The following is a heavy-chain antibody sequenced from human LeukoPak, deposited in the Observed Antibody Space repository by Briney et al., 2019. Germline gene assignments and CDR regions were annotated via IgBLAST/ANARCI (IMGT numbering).Heavy chain of an antibody. CDR2: IYYSGST. Sequence: PSETLSLTCTVSGGSISSSSYYWGWIRQPPGKGLEWIGSIYYSGSTYYNPSLKSRVTISVDTSKYQFSLKLSSVTAADTAVYYCARQYYDILTGYSYYFDYWGQGTLVTVSS. V-gene: IGHV4-39*01. CDR1: GGSISSSSYY. J-gene: IGHJ4*02. CDR3: ARQYYDILTGYSYYFDY. D-gene: IGHD3-9*01.